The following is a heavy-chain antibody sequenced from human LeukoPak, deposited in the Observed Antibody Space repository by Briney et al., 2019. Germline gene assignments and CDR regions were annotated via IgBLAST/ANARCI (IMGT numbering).Heavy chain of an antibody. D-gene: IGHD3-10*01. CDR3: AEDWLSPPGSGSPFDY. CDR1: GFTFSSYA. V-gene: IGHV3-23*01. Sequence: GGSLRLSCAASGFTFSSYAMSWVRQAPGKGLEWVSAISGSGGSTYYADSVKGRFTISRDNSKNTLYLQMNSLRAEDTAVYYCAEDWLSPPGSGSPFDYWGQGTLVTVSS. CDR2: ISGSGGST. J-gene: IGHJ4*02.